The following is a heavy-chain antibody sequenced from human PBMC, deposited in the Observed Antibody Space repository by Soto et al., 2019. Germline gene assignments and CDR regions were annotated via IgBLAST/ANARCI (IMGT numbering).Heavy chain of an antibody. J-gene: IGHJ5*02. Sequence: SGPTLVKPTQTLTLTCTFSGFSLSTSGVGVGWIRQPPGKALEWLALIYWDDDKRYSPSLKSRLTITKDTSKNQVVLTMTNMDPVDTATYYCAHSPLVEQQLENWFDPWGQGTLVTVSS. CDR1: GFSLSTSGVG. D-gene: IGHD6-13*01. CDR2: IYWDDDK. CDR3: AHSPLVEQQLENWFDP. V-gene: IGHV2-5*02.